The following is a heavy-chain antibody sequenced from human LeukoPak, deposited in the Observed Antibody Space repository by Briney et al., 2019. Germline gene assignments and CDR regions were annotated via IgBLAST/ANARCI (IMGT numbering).Heavy chain of an antibody. CDR2: ISAYNGNT. V-gene: IGHV1-18*01. J-gene: IGHJ5*02. Sequence: ASVKVSCKASGYTFTSYGISWVRQAPGQGLEWMGWISAYNGNTNYAQKLQGRVTMTKDTSTSTAYMELRSLRSDDTAVYYCARDGGYCGGGSCPDNWFDPWGQGTLVTVSS. D-gene: IGHD2-15*01. CDR1: GYTFTSYG. CDR3: ARDGGYCGGGSCPDNWFDP.